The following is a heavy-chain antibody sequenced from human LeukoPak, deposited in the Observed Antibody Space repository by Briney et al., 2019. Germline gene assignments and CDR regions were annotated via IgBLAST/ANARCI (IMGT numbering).Heavy chain of an antibody. V-gene: IGHV3-33*06. CDR3: AKDRLYFGNDFGDY. Sequence: GRSLRLSCAASGFTFSSYGMHWVRQAPGKGLEWVAVIWYDGSNKYYADSVKGRFTISRDNSKNTLYLQMNSLRTEDTAIYYCAKDRLYFGNDFGDYWGQGTLATVSS. J-gene: IGHJ4*02. CDR2: IWYDGSNK. CDR1: GFTFSSYG. D-gene: IGHD3-9*01.